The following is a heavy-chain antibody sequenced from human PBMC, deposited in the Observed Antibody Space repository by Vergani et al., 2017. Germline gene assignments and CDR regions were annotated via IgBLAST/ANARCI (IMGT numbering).Heavy chain of an antibody. Sequence: QVQLVQSGAEVKKPGSSVKVSCKASGGTFSSYAISWVRQAPGQGLEWMGGIIPIFGIANYAQKFQGRVTITADKSTSTAYMELSSLRSEDTAVYYCAREDVAPRRRGTAFDIWGQGTMVTVSS. CDR1: GGTFSSYA. CDR2: IIPIFGIA. D-gene: IGHD3-10*01. J-gene: IGHJ3*02. V-gene: IGHV1-69*17. CDR3: AREDVAPRRRGTAFDI.